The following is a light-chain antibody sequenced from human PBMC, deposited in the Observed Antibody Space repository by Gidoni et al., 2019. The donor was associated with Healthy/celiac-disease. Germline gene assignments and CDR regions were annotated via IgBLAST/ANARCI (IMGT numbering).Light chain of an antibody. CDR1: QSLDSLS. J-gene: IGKJ2*01. CDR2: AVS. Sequence: EVVLTQPPGTLSWSPEEAATLSCRATQSLDSLSLAWYQQKPGQAPRLLIYAVSTRATGIPARFRGTGSGADFTLTIRGLEPEDFAVYFCQLYSNSGMHTFGQGTKLEMK. V-gene: IGKV3-20*01. CDR3: QLYSNSGMHT.